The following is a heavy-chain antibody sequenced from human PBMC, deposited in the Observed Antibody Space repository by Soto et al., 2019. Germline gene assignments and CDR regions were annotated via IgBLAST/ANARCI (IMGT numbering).Heavy chain of an antibody. CDR1: GFTFSSYA. J-gene: IGHJ2*01. V-gene: IGHV3-30-3*01. CDR3: ARVSTTCSGGSCYSASVWYFDL. CDR2: ISYDGTNN. Sequence: QVQLVESGGGVVQPGRSLILSCAASGFTFSSYAMHWVRQAPGKGLEWVAVISYDGTNNYYADSVRGRFTISRDNSKNTLYLQMNSLRAEDTAVYYCARVSTTCSGGSCYSASVWYFDLWGRDTLVTVSS. D-gene: IGHD2-15*01.